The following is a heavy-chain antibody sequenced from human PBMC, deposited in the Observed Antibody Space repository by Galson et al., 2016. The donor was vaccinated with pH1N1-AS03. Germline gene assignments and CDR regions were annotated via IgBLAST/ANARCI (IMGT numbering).Heavy chain of an antibody. Sequence: QSGAEVKKPGASVKVSCKASGGTFNSNAISWVRQAPGQGLEWMGGIIAIFRTTIYAQKFQGRVTITADEFMRTVNMELSSLTSEDTAVYYCARGRGYHLRDTTDYWGLGTLVTVSS. D-gene: IGHD1-26*01. J-gene: IGHJ4*02. CDR2: IIAIFRTT. V-gene: IGHV1-69*13. CDR3: ARGRGYHLRDTTDY. CDR1: GGTFNSNA.